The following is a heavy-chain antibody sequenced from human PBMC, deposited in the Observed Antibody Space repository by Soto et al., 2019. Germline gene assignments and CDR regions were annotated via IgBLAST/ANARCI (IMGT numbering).Heavy chain of an antibody. D-gene: IGHD3-22*01. V-gene: IGHV4-34*01. CDR2: INHSGRV. CDR1: GWSFSVNS. CDR3: STRAYDTNGYYRFDP. J-gene: IGHJ5*01. Sequence: SATLPLTCSVYGWSFSVNSWTWLRQSPGKGLEWIGDINHSGRVNYSPSLKSRVTISLDTSKNQFSLTLSAVTAADTAMYYCSTRAYDTNGYYRFDPWGQGTLVTVSS.